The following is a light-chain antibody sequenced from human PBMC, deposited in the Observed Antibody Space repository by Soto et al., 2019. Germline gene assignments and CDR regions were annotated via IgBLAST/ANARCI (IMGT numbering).Light chain of an antibody. CDR1: QSVSNN. CDR2: GAS. J-gene: IGKJ1*01. V-gene: IGKV3-15*01. Sequence: EIVMTQSPATLSVSPGERATLSCRASQSVSNNLAWYQKKPGQAPRLLIYGASTRATGIPARFSGSGSGTEFTLTISSLQSEDFAFYYCQQYNKLWTFGQGTRVDIK. CDR3: QQYNKLWT.